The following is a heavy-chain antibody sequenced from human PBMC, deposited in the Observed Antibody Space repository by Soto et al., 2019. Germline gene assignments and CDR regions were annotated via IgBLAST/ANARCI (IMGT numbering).Heavy chain of an antibody. CDR2: INAGNGNT. J-gene: IGHJ4*02. V-gene: IGHV1-3*01. D-gene: IGHD3-22*01. CDR1: GYTFTSYA. Sequence: QVQLVQSGAEVKKPGASVKVSCKASGYTFTSYAMHWVRQAPGQRLEWMGWINAGNGNTKYSQKFQGRVTITRDTSASTAYMELSSLRSEDTAVYYCATTGAYYDSSGYFDYWGQGPLVTVSS. CDR3: ATTGAYYDSSGYFDY.